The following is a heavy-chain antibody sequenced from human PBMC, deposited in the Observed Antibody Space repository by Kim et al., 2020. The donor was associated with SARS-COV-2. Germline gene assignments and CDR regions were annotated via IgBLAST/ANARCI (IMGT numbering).Heavy chain of an antibody. Sequence: GGSLRLSCAASGFTFSSYSMNWVRQAPGKGLEWVSYISSSSSTIYYADSVKGRFTISRDNAKNSLYLQMNSLRAEDTAVYYCARGEEDIVVVPAAMPYFDYWGQGTLVTVSS. J-gene: IGHJ4*02. CDR1: GFTFSSYS. D-gene: IGHD2-2*01. CDR3: ARGEEDIVVVPAAMPYFDY. CDR2: ISSSSSTI. V-gene: IGHV3-48*04.